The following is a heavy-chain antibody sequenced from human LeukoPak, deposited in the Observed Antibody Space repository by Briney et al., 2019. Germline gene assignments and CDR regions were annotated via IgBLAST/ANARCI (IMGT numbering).Heavy chain of an antibody. V-gene: IGHV4-34*01. Sequence: PSETLSLTCAVYGGSFSGYYCSWIRQPPGKRLGWIGEINHSGRTNYNPSLKSRVTISVDPSKNQFSLKLSSVTAADTAVYYCARRMVYAIRLGMDVWGQGTTVTVSS. CDR3: ARRMVYAIRLGMDV. D-gene: IGHD2-8*01. CDR2: INHSGRT. CDR1: GGSFSGYY. J-gene: IGHJ6*02.